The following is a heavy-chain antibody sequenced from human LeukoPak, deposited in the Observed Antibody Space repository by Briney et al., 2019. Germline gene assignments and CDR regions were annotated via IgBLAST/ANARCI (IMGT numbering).Heavy chain of an antibody. Sequence: GGSLRLSCAASGFTVSSYSMNWVRQAPGKGLEWVSSISSSSSYIYYADSVKGRFTISRDNAKNSLYLQMNSLRAEDTAVYYCARDPLVRGATPDYWGQGTLVTVSS. CDR1: GFTVSSYS. D-gene: IGHD3-10*01. J-gene: IGHJ4*02. V-gene: IGHV3-21*01. CDR2: ISSSSSYI. CDR3: ARDPLVRGATPDY.